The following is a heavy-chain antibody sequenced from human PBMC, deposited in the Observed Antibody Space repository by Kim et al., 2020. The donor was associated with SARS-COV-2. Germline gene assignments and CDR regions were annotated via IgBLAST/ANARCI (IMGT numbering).Heavy chain of an antibody. D-gene: IGHD3-22*01. CDR3: ARSQYYYYDSSGLPSNWFDP. CDR1: GGSISSYY. CDR2: IYYSGST. J-gene: IGHJ5*02. Sequence: SETLSLTCTVSGGSISSYYWSWIRQPPGKGLEWIGYIYYSGSTNYNPSLKSRVTISVDTSKNQFSLKLSSVTAADTAVYYCARSQYYYYDSSGLPSNWFDPWGQGTLVTVSS. V-gene: IGHV4-59*01.